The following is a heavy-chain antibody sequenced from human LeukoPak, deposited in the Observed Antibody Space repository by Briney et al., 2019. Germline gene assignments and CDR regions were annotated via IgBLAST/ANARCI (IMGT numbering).Heavy chain of an antibody. CDR3: ARDTITGTTSPDDAFDI. CDR2: IYYSGST. V-gene: IGHV4-31*03. D-gene: IGHD1-7*01. CDR1: GGSISSGGYY. Sequence: SQTLSLTCTVSGGSISSGGYYWSWIRQHPGKSLEWIGYIYYSGSTYYNPSLKSRVTISVDTSKNQFSLKLSSVTAADTAVYYCARDTITGTTSPDDAFDIWGQGTMVTVSS. J-gene: IGHJ3*02.